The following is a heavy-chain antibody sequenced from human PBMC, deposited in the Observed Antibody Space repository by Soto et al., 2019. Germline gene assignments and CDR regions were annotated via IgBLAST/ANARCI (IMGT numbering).Heavy chain of an antibody. CDR1: GFTFSSYG. V-gene: IGHV3-30*18. Sequence: GGSLRLSCAGSGFTFSSYGMHWVRQAPGKGLEWVAVISYDGSNKYYADSVKGRFTISRDNSKNTLYLQMNSLRAEDTAVYYCAKDLGYSNDYYYGMDVWGQGTTVTVSS. D-gene: IGHD4-4*01. J-gene: IGHJ6*02. CDR3: AKDLGYSNDYYYGMDV. CDR2: ISYDGSNK.